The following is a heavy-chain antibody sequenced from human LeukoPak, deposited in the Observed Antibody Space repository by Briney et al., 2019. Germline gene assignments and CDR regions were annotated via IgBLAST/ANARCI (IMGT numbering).Heavy chain of an antibody. Sequence: GGSLRLSCAASGFTFSDHYMSWIRQAPGKGLEWISYISSGGSTTNYADSVKGRFTISRDNAKKSLYLQMNSLRADDTAVYYCARETGSSWNEYFQPCGQGTLVTVSS. CDR1: GFTFSDHY. D-gene: IGHD6-13*01. CDR2: ISSGGSTT. J-gene: IGHJ1*01. V-gene: IGHV3-11*01. CDR3: ARETGSSWNEYFQP.